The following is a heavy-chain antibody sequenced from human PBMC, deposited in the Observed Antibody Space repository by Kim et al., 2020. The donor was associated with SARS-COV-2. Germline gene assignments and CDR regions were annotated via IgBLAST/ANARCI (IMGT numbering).Heavy chain of an antibody. CDR3: ARGTIVATIYWFDP. V-gene: IGHV4-59*09. D-gene: IGHD5-12*01. J-gene: IGHJ5*02. Sequence: NPSRQSRVTMSVDTSKDQFSLRLTSVTAADTAGYYCARGTIVATIYWFDPWGQGTLVTVSS.